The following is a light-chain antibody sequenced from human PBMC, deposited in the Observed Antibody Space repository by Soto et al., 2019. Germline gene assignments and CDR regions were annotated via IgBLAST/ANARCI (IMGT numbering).Light chain of an antibody. J-gene: IGLJ3*02. CDR2: EAT. Sequence: QSALTQPASVSGSPGQSITISCTGSSSDFGSYNLVSWYQQHPGKVPKLIIYEATKRPSGISNRFSGSKSGYTASLTISGLQAEDGADYYCFSYAGSRTWVFGGGTKVTVL. CDR1: SSDFGSYNL. CDR3: FSYAGSRTWV. V-gene: IGLV2-23*01.